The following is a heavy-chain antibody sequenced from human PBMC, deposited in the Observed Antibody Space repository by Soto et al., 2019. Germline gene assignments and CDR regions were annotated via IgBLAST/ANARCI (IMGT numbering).Heavy chain of an antibody. J-gene: IGHJ4*02. CDR3: ATGPNYYRSGSYYDGDFHN. CDR1: GYTLTELF. Sequence: ASVPVSWKVSGYTLTELFMHWKRQAPGQGLAWMGGFDPEDGETIYAKKYQGRGTMTEDTYTDTAYMELSSPRSEDTGVNYCATGPNYYRSGSYYDGDFHNWGQGTLVTVAS. V-gene: IGHV1-24*01. D-gene: IGHD3-10*01. CDR2: FDPEDGET.